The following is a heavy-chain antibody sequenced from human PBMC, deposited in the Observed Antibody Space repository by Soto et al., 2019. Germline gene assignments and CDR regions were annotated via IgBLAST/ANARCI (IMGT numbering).Heavy chain of an antibody. Sequence: GESLKISCAASGFTFSTYSMNWVRQAPGKGLEWVSYISSSSSTTYYADSVKGRFTISRDDSKNILYLEMNSPRAEDTAIYYCAKDRHPDGIWTFDYWGRGTLVTVSS. J-gene: IGHJ4*02. D-gene: IGHD3-9*01. CDR2: ISSSSSTT. CDR3: AKDRHPDGIWTFDY. V-gene: IGHV3-48*01. CDR1: GFTFSTYS.